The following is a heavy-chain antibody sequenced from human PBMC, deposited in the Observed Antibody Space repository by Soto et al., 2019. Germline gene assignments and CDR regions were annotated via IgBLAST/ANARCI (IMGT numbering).Heavy chain of an antibody. CDR2: ISYDGSNE. D-gene: IGHD1-1*01. CDR3: TKEYIVGTTWGYFES. V-gene: IGHV3-30*18. Sequence: QVQLVQSRGGVVQPGRSLRLSCVASGFIFSTYGMHWVRQVPGKGLEWVAHISYDGSNEYYADSVKGRFTVSRDNAKNTLDLQMNGLKTEDTALYYCTKEYIVGTTWGYFESWGQGALVIVSS. CDR1: GFIFSTYG. J-gene: IGHJ4*02.